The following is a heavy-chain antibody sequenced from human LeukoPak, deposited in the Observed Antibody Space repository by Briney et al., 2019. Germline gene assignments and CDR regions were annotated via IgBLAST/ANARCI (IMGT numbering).Heavy chain of an antibody. D-gene: IGHD2-2*01. Sequence: SETLSLTCTVSGYSISSGYYWGWIRQPPGKGLEWIGSIYHSGSTYYNPSLKSRITISVDTSKNQFSLKLSSVTAADTAVYYCARDSAAGGYYYYGMDVWGQGTTVTVSS. V-gene: IGHV4-38-2*02. CDR1: GYSISSGYY. J-gene: IGHJ6*02. CDR2: IYHSGST. CDR3: ARDSAAGGYYYYGMDV.